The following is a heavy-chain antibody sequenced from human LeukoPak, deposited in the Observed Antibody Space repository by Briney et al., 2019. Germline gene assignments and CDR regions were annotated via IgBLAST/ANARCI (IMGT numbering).Heavy chain of an antibody. V-gene: IGHV4-59*08. Sequence: PSETLSLTCTVSGGSISSYYWSWIRQPPGKGLEWIGYIYSSGSTTYNPSLKSRVTISVDTSKNQFSLNLYSVTAADGAVYYCARRAVPENYFDYWGQGTLVIVSS. CDR1: GGSISSYY. CDR3: ARRAVPENYFDY. J-gene: IGHJ4*02. D-gene: IGHD6-19*01. CDR2: IYSSGST.